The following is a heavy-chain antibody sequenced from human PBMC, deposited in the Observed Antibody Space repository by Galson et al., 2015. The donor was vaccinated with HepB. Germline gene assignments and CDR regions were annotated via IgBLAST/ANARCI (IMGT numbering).Heavy chain of an antibody. CDR2: ISPSGGST. J-gene: IGHJ2*01. D-gene: IGHD3-22*01. CDR3: ARELTYYYDSSGYWPHWYFDL. CDR1: GYTFTSYY. V-gene: IGHV1-46*01. Sequence: SVKVSCKASGYTFTSYYMHWVRQAPGQGLEWMGIISPSGGSTSYAQKFQGRVTMTGNTSTSTVYMELSSLRSEDTAVYYCARELTYYYDSSGYWPHWYFDLWGRGTLVTVSS.